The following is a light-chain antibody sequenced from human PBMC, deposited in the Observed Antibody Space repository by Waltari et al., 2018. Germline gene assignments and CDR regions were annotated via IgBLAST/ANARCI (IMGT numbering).Light chain of an antibody. Sequence: DIVMTQSPDSLAVSLGERATIHCKSSQSILYSSNNKNYLAWYQRKPGQPPKLLIYWASTREAGVPYRLSGSGAGTDFTLTISSLQAEDVAVYYCQQYYSTPPSFGGGTNVEIK. J-gene: IGKJ4*01. CDR1: QSILYSSNNKNY. CDR3: QQYYSTPPS. CDR2: WAS. V-gene: IGKV4-1*01.